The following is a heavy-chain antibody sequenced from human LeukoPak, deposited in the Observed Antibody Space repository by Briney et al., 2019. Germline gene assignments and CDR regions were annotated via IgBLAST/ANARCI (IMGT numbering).Heavy chain of an antibody. CDR2: ISYDGSNK. CDR1: GFTFSSYG. J-gene: IGHJ6*02. Sequence: GRSLRLSCAASGFTFSSYGMHWVRQAPGKGLEWVAVISYDGSNKYYADSVKGRFTISRDNSKNTLYLQMNSLRAEDTAVYYCAKDLGIVVSSIYYYYGMDVWGQGTTVTVSS. D-gene: IGHD3-22*01. CDR3: AKDLGIVVSSIYYYYGMDV. V-gene: IGHV3-30*18.